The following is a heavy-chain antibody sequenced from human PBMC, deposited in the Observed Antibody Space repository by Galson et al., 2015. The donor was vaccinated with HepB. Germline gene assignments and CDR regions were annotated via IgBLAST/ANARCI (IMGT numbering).Heavy chain of an antibody. Sequence: QSGAEVTKPGESLRISCKGSGYSFTSYWISWVRQMPGKGLEWMGRIDPSDSYTNYSPSFQGHVTISADKSISTAYLQWSSLKASDTAMYYCARLEAVRYCSSTSCYTAYYYYYMDVWGKGTTVTVSS. J-gene: IGHJ6*03. CDR1: GYSFTSYW. V-gene: IGHV5-10-1*01. CDR3: ARLEAVRYCSSTSCYTAYYYYYMDV. CDR2: IDPSDSYT. D-gene: IGHD2-2*02.